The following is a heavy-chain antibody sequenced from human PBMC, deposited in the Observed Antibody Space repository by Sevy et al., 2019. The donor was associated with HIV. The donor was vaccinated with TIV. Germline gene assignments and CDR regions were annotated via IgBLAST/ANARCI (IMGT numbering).Heavy chain of an antibody. J-gene: IGHJ3*02. CDR3: ARDSNIAFDI. CDR1: GFTFSSYA. D-gene: IGHD5-12*01. Sequence: GGSLRLSCAASGFTFSSYAMHWVRQAPGKGLEWVAVISYDGSNKYYADSVKGRFTISRDNSKNTLYLQMNSLRAEDTAVYYCARDSNIAFDIWGQRTMVTVSS. V-gene: IGHV3-30-3*01. CDR2: ISYDGSNK.